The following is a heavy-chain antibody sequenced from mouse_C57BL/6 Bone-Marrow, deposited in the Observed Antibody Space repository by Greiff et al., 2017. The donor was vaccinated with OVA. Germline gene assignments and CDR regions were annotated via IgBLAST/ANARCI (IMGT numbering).Heavy chain of an antibody. CDR3: AREVGDGSRGTWCAY. CDR1: GYTFTSYW. V-gene: IGHV1-69*01. D-gene: IGHD1-1*01. CDR2: IDPSDSYT. J-gene: IGHJ3*01. Sequence: VQLQQPGAELVMPGASVKLYCKASGYTFTSYWMHWVKQRPGQGLEWIGEIDPSDSYTNYNQKFKGKSTLTVDKSSSTAYMQLSSLTSEDSAVYYCAREVGDGSRGTWCAYWGQGTLVTVSA.